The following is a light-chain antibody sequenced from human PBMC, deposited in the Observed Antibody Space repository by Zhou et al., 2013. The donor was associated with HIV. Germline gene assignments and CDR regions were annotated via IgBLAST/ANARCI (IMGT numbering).Light chain of an antibody. CDR2: GAS. CDR1: QSVSSSY. V-gene: IGKV3-20*01. J-gene: IGKJ1*01. CDR3: QQYASSPRT. Sequence: EIVLTQSPGTLSLSPGERATLSCRASQSVSSSYLAWYQQKPGQAPRLLIYGASSRATGIPDRFSGSGSGTDFTLTISRLEPEDFAVYSCQQYASSPRTFG.